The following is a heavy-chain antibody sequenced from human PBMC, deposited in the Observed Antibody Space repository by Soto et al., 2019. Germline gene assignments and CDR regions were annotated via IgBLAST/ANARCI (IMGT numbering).Heavy chain of an antibody. CDR2: ISSSGSTI. Sequence: PGGSLRLSCAASGFTFSDYYMSWIRQAPGKGLEWVSYISSSGSTIYYADSVKGRFTISRDNAKNSLYLQMNSLRAEDTAVYYCARDAARITSGRANWFDPWGQGTLVTVSS. CDR3: ARDAARITSGRANWFDP. V-gene: IGHV3-11*01. D-gene: IGHD3-10*01. CDR1: GFTFSDYY. J-gene: IGHJ5*02.